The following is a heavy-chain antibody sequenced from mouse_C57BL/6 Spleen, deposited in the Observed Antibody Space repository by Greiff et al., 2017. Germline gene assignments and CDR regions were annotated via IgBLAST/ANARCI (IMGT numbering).Heavy chain of an antibody. D-gene: IGHD2-2*01. J-gene: IGHJ2*01. CDR1: GYTFTSYR. CDR3: AIMVTFDY. Sequence: QVQLQQPGAELVKPGASVKVSCKASGYTFTSYRMHWVKQSPGQGLEWIGRIHPSDSDTNYNQKFKGKATLTVDKSSSTAYIQLGDLTSGDSAIYYCAIMVTFDYWGQGTTLTVSS. V-gene: IGHV1-74*01. CDR2: IHPSDSDT.